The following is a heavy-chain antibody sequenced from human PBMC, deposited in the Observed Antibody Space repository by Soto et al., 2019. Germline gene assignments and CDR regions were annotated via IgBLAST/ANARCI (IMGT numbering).Heavy chain of an antibody. CDR3: ARGGGLVPAANLGFDP. J-gene: IGHJ5*02. CDR1: GYTFTSYD. V-gene: IGHV1-8*01. Sequence: QVQLVQSGAEVKKPGASVKVSCKASGYTFTSYDINWVRQATGQGLEWMGWMNPDSGNTGYAQNFQGGVTMTRNTSISTAYMELTSLRSEDTAVYYCARGGGLVPAANLGFDPWGQGTLVTVSS. D-gene: IGHD2-2*01. CDR2: MNPDSGNT.